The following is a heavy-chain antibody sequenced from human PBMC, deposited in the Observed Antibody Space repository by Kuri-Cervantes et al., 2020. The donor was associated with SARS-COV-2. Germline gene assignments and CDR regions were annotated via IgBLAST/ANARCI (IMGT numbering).Heavy chain of an antibody. CDR3: ARDHGDCSGGTCYVVYYGMDV. CDR2: IWYDGSNK. Sequence: GESLKISCAASGFTFSSYGMHWVRQAPGKGLEWVAVIWYDGSNKYYADSVKGRFTISRDNSKNTLYLQMNSLRAEDTAVYYCARDHGDCSGGTCYVVYYGMDVWGQGTTVTVSS. J-gene: IGHJ6*01. D-gene: IGHD2-15*01. V-gene: IGHV3-33*01. CDR1: GFTFSSYG.